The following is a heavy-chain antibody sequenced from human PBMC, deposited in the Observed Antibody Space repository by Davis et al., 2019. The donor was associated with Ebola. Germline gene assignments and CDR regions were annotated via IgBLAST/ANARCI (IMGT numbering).Heavy chain of an antibody. CDR3: ARLGGIVVNIDFTPGGWFDP. J-gene: IGHJ5*02. CDR2: ISYSGRA. CDR1: GASISRTTDH. Sequence: SETLSLTCIVSGASISRTTDHWGWIRQPPGKGLELIGTISYSGRAYYNPSLNSRVSMSVDTSKSQFSLNLTSVTAADTAVYFCARLGGIVVNIDFTPGGWFDPWGQGTLVTVSS. D-gene: IGHD1-26*01. V-gene: IGHV4-39*01.